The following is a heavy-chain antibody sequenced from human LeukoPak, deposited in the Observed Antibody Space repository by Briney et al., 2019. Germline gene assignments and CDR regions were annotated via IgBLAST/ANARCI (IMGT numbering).Heavy chain of an antibody. Sequence: NPGGSLRLSCAASGFTFSNYWMTWVRQAPGKGLEWVANIRQDGSEKYYVDSVKGRFTISRDNAKNSLYLQMNSLRAEDTAVYYCARGECDYWGQGTVVTVSS. CDR1: GFTFSNYW. J-gene: IGHJ4*02. V-gene: IGHV3-7*05. CDR3: ARGECDY. CDR2: IRQDGSEK.